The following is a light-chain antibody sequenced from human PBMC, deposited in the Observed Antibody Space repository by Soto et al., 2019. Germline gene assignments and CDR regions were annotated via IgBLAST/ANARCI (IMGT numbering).Light chain of an antibody. J-gene: IGKJ1*01. V-gene: IGKV3-15*01. CDR1: QSVSGN. Sequence: EVVMTQSPATLSVSPGERVTLSCRASQSVSGNLAWYQQKPGQAPRLLIFGASTRATGIPARFSGSGSGTEVTLTISSLQSEDFAVFYCQQYNNWPRTLGQGTKVEIK. CDR3: QQYNNWPRT. CDR2: GAS.